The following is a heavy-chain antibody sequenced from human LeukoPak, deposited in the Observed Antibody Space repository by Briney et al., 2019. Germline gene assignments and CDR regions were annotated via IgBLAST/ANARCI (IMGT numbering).Heavy chain of an antibody. CDR3: ARAGGTIAHYYYYYYYMDV. V-gene: IGHV4-39*01. CDR2: IYYSGST. J-gene: IGHJ6*03. Sequence: PSETLSLTCTVSGGSISSSSYYWGWIRQPPGKGLEWIGSIYYSGSTYYNPSLKSRVTISVDTSKNQFSLKLSSVTAADTAVYYCARAGGTIAHYYYYYYYMDVWGKGTTVTISS. D-gene: IGHD6-13*01. CDR1: GGSISSSSYY.